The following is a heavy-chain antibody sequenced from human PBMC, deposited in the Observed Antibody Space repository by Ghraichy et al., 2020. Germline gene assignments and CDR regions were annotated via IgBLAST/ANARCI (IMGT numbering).Heavy chain of an antibody. D-gene: IGHD3-9*01. J-gene: IGHJ4*02. Sequence: SLRLSCVASGFTFSDYSIHWVRQAPGKGLEWVAGISFNGQFKYYADSVKGRFTISRDDSRNTLYLQMNSLGPEDSALYYFARVLRTKSDWWGDIFCWGQGTLITVSS. CDR1: GFTFSDYS. V-gene: IGHV3-30*04. CDR3: ARVLRTKSDWWGDIFC. CDR2: ISFNGQFK.